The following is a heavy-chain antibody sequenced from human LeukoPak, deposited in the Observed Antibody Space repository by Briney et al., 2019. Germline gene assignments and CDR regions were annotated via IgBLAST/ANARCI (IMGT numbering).Heavy chain of an antibody. V-gene: IGHV4-38-2*02. CDR3: ARDIAAAAFDAFDI. CDR2: IYHSGST. J-gene: IGHJ3*02. CDR1: GYSISSAYY. D-gene: IGHD6-13*01. Sequence: PWETLSLTCTVSGYSISSAYYWGWIRQPPGKGLEWIGSIYHSGSTYYNPSLKSRVTISVDTSKNQFSLKLSSVTAADTAVYYCARDIAAAAFDAFDIWGQGTMVTVSS.